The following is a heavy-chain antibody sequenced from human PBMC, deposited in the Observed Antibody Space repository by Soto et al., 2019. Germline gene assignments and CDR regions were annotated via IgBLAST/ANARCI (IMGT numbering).Heavy chain of an antibody. CDR1: GFTFSNYA. J-gene: IGHJ4*02. D-gene: IGHD6-13*01. Sequence: LRLSCSASGFTFSNYAMSWVRQSPGKGLEWVSGVSSTGTSPYYAGSVQGRFTISRDNAKNSLYLQMNSLRAEDTAVYYCARGRVYHLYWGQGTLVTVSS. V-gene: IGHV3-23*01. CDR2: VSSTGTSP. CDR3: ARGRVYHLY.